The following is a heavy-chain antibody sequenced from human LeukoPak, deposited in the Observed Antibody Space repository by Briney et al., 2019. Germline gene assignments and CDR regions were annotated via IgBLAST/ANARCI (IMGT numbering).Heavy chain of an antibody. CDR2: ISGSGGST. CDR3: AKCHCSSTSCDRFDP. CDR1: GFTFSSYA. D-gene: IGHD2-2*01. J-gene: IGHJ5*02. V-gene: IGHV3-23*01. Sequence: GGSLRLSCAAPGFTFSSYAMSWVRQAPGKGLERVSAISGSGGSTYYADSVKGRFTISRDNSKNTLYLQMNRLRAEDTAVYYCAKCHCSSTSCDRFDPWGRGTLVTVSS.